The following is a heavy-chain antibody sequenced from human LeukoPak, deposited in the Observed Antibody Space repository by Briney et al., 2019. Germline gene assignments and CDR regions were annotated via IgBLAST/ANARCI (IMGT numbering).Heavy chain of an antibody. CDR2: MNPNSGNT. D-gene: IGHD3-22*01. J-gene: IGHJ4*02. CDR3: ARAPYYYDSSGYYYDY. V-gene: IGHV1-8*01. Sequence: SVKVSCKASGYTFTSYDIKWVRQATRQGREWMGWMNPNSGNTGYAQKFQGRVTMTRNTSISTAYMELSSLRSEDTAVYYCARAPYYYDSSGYYYDYWGQGTLVTVSS. CDR1: GYTFTSYD.